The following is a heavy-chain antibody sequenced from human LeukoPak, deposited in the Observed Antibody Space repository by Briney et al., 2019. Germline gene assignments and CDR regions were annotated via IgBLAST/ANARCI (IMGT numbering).Heavy chain of an antibody. J-gene: IGHJ4*02. D-gene: IGHD1-1*01. CDR3: ARDGNGVDY. CDR1: DGSISSGSYY. CDR2: IYTSGST. Sequence: PSQTLSLTCTVSDGSISSGSYYWSWIRQPAGKGLEWIGRIYTSGSTNYNPSLKSRVTISVDTSKNQFSLKLSSVTAADTAVYYCARDGNGVDYWGQGTLVTVSS. V-gene: IGHV4-61*02.